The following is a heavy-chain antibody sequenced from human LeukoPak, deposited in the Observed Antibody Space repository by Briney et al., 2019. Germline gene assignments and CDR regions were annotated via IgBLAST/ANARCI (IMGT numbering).Heavy chain of an antibody. D-gene: IGHD1-26*01. CDR1: GFTFSSYA. J-gene: IGHJ6*02. V-gene: IGHV3-30-3*01. CDR2: ISYDGSNK. Sequence: GGSLRLSCAASGFTFSSYAMHWVRQAPGKGLEWVAVISYDGSNKYYADSVKGRFTISRDNSKNTLYLQMNSLRAEDTAVYYCASGGATSYYYYGMDVWGQGTTVTVSS. CDR3: ASGGATSYYYYGMDV.